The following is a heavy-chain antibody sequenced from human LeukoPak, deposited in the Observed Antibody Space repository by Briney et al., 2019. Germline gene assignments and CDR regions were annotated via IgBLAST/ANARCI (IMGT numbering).Heavy chain of an antibody. CDR3: ARVPPKSLVAAPPDY. CDR2: INPNSGGT. CDR1: GYTFTGYY. J-gene: IGHJ4*02. V-gene: IGHV1-2*06. D-gene: IGHD2-15*01. Sequence: VSVKVSCKASGYTFTGYYMHWVRQAPGQGLEWMGRINPNSGGTNYAQKFQGSVTMTRDTSISTAYMELSRLRSDDTAVYYCARVPPKSLVAAPPDYWGQGTLVTVSS.